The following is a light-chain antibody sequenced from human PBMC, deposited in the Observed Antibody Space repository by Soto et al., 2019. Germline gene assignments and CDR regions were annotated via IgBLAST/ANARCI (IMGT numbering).Light chain of an antibody. J-gene: IGLJ1*01. Sequence: QSVLTQPRSVSGSPGQSVTISCIGTSSDVGGYNRVSWYQQHPGKAPKVMIYDVSSRPSGVPHRFSGSKSGNTASLTISGLQAEDEADYYCCSYAVSDTFAVFGTGTKLTVL. V-gene: IGLV2-11*01. CDR2: DVS. CDR1: SSDVGGYNR. CDR3: CSYAVSDTFAV.